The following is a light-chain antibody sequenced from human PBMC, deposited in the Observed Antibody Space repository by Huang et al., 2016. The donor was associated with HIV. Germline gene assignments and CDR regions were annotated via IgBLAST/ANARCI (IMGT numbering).Light chain of an antibody. CDR3: QHYYSPPPT. CDR1: QSILYSSNNKNY. Sequence: DIVMTQSPDSLAVSLGERATINCKSSQSILYSSNNKNYLAWYQQKPGRPPKLLIYWASTREAGVPDRFSGSGSGTDFTLTISSLQAEDVAVYYCQHYYSPPPTFGQGTKVEIK. J-gene: IGKJ1*01. V-gene: IGKV4-1*01. CDR2: WAS.